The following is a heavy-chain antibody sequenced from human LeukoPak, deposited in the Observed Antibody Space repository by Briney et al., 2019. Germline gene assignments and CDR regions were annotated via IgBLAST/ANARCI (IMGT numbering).Heavy chain of an antibody. Sequence: GGSLRLSCAASGFSVSSSYMYWVRQAPGKGLEWVSFFYRGDSTYYAESVRGRYTISRDNSKNTLYLLMNSLIPEDTAVYYCAREVVSIPSYFDSWGQGTLVTVSS. V-gene: IGHV3-53*01. CDR1: GFSVSSSY. J-gene: IGHJ4*02. D-gene: IGHD2-21*01. CDR2: FYRGDST. CDR3: AREVVSIPSYFDS.